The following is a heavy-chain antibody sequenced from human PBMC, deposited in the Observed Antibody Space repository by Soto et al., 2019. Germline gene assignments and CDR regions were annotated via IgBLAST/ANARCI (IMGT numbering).Heavy chain of an antibody. CDR3: ARGRYLFYCSGGSCYSNYYYGMDV. J-gene: IGHJ6*02. CDR1: GASFSGYY. D-gene: IGHD2-15*01. Sequence: SETLSLTSAVSGASFSGYYWRCIRQPPGKGLEWIGEINHSGSTNYNPSLKSRVTISVDTSKSQFSLKLSSVTAADTAVYYCARGRYLFYCSGGSCYSNYYYGMDVWGQGTAVTVSS. V-gene: IGHV4-34*01. CDR2: INHSGST.